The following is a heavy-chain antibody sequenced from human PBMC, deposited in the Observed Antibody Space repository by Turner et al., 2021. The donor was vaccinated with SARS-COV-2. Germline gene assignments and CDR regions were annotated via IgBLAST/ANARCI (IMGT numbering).Heavy chain of an antibody. D-gene: IGHD5-18*01. CDR3: AVGGAAGYSYED. Sequence: EVQLLESGGGLAQPGGSLRLSCAASGFTFSSYAMNWVRQAPGKGLEWVSGISKNGVHTFYADSAKGRFTVSRDNSKDTLFLQVNSLRAEDTAVYYCAVGGAAGYSYEDWGQGTVVTVSS. CDR1: GFTFSSYA. V-gene: IGHV3-23*01. CDR2: ISKNGVHT. J-gene: IGHJ4*02.